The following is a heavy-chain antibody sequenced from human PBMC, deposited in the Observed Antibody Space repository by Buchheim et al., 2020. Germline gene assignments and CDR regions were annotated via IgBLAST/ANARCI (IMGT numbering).Heavy chain of an antibody. V-gene: IGHV1-18*01. CDR3: ARDSTDGYNYLGH. D-gene: IGHD5-24*01. Sequence: QVQLVQSGDEVKKPGASVRASCKASGYLFSNNGISWVRQAPGQGLEWMGWISVYNGNRKYAQKFQGRVTMNTDTSTTTAYMELRSLRFDDTAVYYCARDSTDGYNYLGHWGQGTL. CDR1: GYLFSNNG. CDR2: ISVYNGNR. J-gene: IGHJ4*02.